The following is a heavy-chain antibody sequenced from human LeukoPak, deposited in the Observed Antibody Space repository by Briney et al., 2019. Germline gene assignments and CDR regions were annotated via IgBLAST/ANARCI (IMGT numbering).Heavy chain of an antibody. CDR2: ISGSGGST. CDR3: AKSPEGVRNY. CDR1: GFTFSSYV. V-gene: IGHV3-23*01. D-gene: IGHD2-2*01. Sequence: GGSPILSCVASGFTFSSYVMSWVRQALGKGLEWVSAISGSGGSTYYADSVKGRFTISRDNSKNTLYMQMNSLRAEDTAVYYCAKSPEGVRNYWGQGTLVTVSS. J-gene: IGHJ4*02.